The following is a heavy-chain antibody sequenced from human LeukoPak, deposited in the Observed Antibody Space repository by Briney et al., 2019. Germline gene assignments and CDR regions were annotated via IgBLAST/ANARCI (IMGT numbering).Heavy chain of an antibody. CDR2: INPNSGGT. Sequence: GASVKVSCKASGYAFTGYYMHWVRQAPGQGLEWMGWINPNSGGTNYAQKFQGRVTMTRDTSISTAYMELSRLRSDDTAVYYCARDKVAGTAPGYWGQGTLVTVSS. D-gene: IGHD6-19*01. CDR3: ARDKVAGTAPGY. V-gene: IGHV1-2*02. J-gene: IGHJ4*02. CDR1: GYAFTGYY.